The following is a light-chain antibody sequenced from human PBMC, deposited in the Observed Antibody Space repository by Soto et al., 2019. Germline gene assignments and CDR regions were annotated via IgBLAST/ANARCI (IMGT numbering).Light chain of an antibody. Sequence: VLTRAPGTLAFSQGERATLSCRASQSVSSKLAWYQQKTGQAPRLLISGASSRATGIPDRFSGSGYGTDFNLTISRLETEDFALYYCQQYGSSPITFGQGTRLEIK. CDR3: QQYGSSPIT. CDR2: GAS. CDR1: QSVSSK. J-gene: IGKJ5*01. V-gene: IGKV3-20*01.